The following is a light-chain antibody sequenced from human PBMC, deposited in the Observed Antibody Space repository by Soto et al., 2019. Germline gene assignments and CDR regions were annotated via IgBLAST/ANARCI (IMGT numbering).Light chain of an antibody. CDR2: GAS. Sequence: EILLTQSPGTLSLSPGERATLSCRASQSVRNSYLSWYQQKPGQAPRLLIYGASGGATGIPDRFSGSGSGTDFTLTISRLEPEDFAVYYCQQYGSSPYTFGQGTKQEI. V-gene: IGKV3-20*01. CDR1: QSVRNSY. J-gene: IGKJ2*01. CDR3: QQYGSSPYT.